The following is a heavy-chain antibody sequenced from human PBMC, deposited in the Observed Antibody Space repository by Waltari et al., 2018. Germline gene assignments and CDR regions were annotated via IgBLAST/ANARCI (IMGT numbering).Heavy chain of an antibody. J-gene: IGHJ3*02. CDR3: ARDRFYYDSSASSDDAFDI. CDR1: GSTFSTYW. CDR2: IKHDGSYK. Sequence: EVQLVESGGGLVKPGGSLRLSCAAPGSTFSTYWMTWVRQAPGTGLDWVANIKHDGSYKFYVDFVKGRFTISRDNAKNSLFLQMNSLRADDTAVYYCARDRFYYDSSASSDDAFDIWGQGTMVTVSS. D-gene: IGHD3-22*01. V-gene: IGHV3-7*01.